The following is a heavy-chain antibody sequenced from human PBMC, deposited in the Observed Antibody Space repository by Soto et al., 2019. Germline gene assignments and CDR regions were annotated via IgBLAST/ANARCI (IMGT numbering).Heavy chain of an antibody. CDR1: GFTFSSCA. D-gene: IGHD3-22*01. Sequence: GGSLRLSCAASGFTFSSCAMTWVRRAPGKGLEWVSTISDTGGATYYADPVKGRFSISRDSSKNTLYLQMNSLRAEDTAVYYCAKLVVIRSPADSWGQGTLVTVSS. V-gene: IGHV3-23*01. CDR3: AKLVVIRSPADS. CDR2: ISDTGGAT. J-gene: IGHJ4*02.